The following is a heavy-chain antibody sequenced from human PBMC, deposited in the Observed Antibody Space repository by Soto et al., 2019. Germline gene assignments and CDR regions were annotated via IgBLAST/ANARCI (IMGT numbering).Heavy chain of an antibody. CDR2: ISYDGSNK. J-gene: IGHJ5*02. D-gene: IGHD6-19*01. CDR1: GFTCSSYG. CDR3: AKGSGYSSGWYLGWFDP. V-gene: IGHV3-30*18. Sequence: GGSLRLSCAASGFTCSSYGMHWVRQAPGKGLEWVAVISYDGSNKYYADSVKGRFTISRDNSKNTLYLQMNSLRAEDTAVYYCAKGSGYSSGWYLGWFDPWGQGTLVTVSS.